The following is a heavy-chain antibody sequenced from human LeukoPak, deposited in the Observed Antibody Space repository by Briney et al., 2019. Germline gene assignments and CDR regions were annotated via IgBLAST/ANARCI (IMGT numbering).Heavy chain of an antibody. Sequence: SETLSLTCTVSGGSISSYYWSWIRRPPGKGLEWIGYIYYSGSTNYNPSLKSRVTISVDTSKNQFSLKLSSVTAADTAVYYCARHLKNRSHSGSYSPWGQGTLVTVSS. CDR1: GGSISSYY. D-gene: IGHD1-26*01. CDR3: ARHLKNRSHSGSYSP. V-gene: IGHV4-59*08. J-gene: IGHJ5*02. CDR2: IYYSGST.